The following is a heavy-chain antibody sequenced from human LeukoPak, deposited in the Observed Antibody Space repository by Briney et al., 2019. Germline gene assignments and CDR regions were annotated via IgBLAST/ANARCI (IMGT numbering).Heavy chain of an antibody. Sequence: SETLSLTCTVSGGSISSGGYYWSWIRQPPGKGLEWIGEINHSGSTNYNPSLKSRVTISVDTSKNQFSLKLSSVTAADTAVYYCARGRNWGPPDYWGQGTLVTVSS. J-gene: IGHJ4*02. CDR1: GGSISSGGYY. CDR3: ARGRNWGPPDY. V-gene: IGHV4-39*07. CDR2: INHSGST. D-gene: IGHD7-27*01.